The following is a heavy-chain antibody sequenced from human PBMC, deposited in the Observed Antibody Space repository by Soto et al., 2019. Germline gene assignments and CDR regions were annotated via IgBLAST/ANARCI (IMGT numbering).Heavy chain of an antibody. CDR2: ISNSGGT. CDR3: AVYGYGVSAAAY. V-gene: IGHV3-23*01. J-gene: IGHJ4*02. Sequence: EVQLLESGGGLVQPGGSLRLSCAASGFTFSNYAMTWVRQAPGKGLEWVSAISNSGGTYYADSVKGRFTISRDNSKNTLYLQMNSLRVEDTAIYYCAVYGYGVSAAAYWGQGTLVTVSS. D-gene: IGHD4-17*01. CDR1: GFTFSNYA.